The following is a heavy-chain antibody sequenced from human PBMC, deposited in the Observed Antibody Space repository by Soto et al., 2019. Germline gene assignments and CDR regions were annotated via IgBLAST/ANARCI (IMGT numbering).Heavy chain of an antibody. J-gene: IGHJ5*02. CDR2: MSYSGST. CDR3: SRRAPEGFDP. Sequence: SETMSLTWTVSGGSISKRSYYWVWIRQPPGKGLEWVGSMSYSGSTYYNPSLKSRVAISVDTSKNQLSLQVSSVTAADTAVYYCSRRAPEGFDPWGQGTLVTVSS. V-gene: IGHV4-39*01. CDR1: GGSISKRSYY.